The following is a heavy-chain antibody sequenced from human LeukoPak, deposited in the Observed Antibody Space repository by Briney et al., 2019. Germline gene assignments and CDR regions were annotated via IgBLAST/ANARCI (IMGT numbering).Heavy chain of an antibody. CDR3: ARVTVAGHFDY. CDR2: INHNSGGT. V-gene: IGHV1-2*02. Sequence: ASVKVSCKASGYTFTGYYMHWVRQAPGQALEWVGWINHNSGGTNYAQKFQGRVTMPRDTHISTAYMELSRLRSGDTAVYYCARVTVAGHFDYWGQGTLVTVSS. D-gene: IGHD6-19*01. CDR1: GYTFTGYY. J-gene: IGHJ4*02.